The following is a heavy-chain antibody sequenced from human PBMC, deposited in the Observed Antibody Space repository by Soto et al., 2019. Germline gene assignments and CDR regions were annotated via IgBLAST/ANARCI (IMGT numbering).Heavy chain of an antibody. J-gene: IGHJ4*02. CDR1: GFTFSNYA. D-gene: IGHD6-13*01. Sequence: EVQLLESGGGLVQPGGSLRLSCAASGFTFSNYAVTWVRQAPGKGLEWVSTISGSGGSTYYADSVKGRFTFSRDNSKNTPHLQMNSLSAEDTAVYYCAKDQGSSWYVLDNWGQGTLVTASS. V-gene: IGHV3-23*01. CDR3: AKDQGSSWYVLDN. CDR2: ISGSGGST.